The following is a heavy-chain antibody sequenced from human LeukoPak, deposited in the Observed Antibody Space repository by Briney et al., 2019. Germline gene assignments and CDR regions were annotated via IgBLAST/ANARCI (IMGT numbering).Heavy chain of an antibody. CDR3: AKDLSVWAGDPLDY. D-gene: IGHD4-17*01. CDR1: GFTFNNYA. CDR2: ISGSGGST. Sequence: GGSLRLSCAASGFTFNNYAMSWVRQAPGKGLEWVSVISGSGGSTYYADSVKGRFTISRDNSKNTLYLQMNSLRAEDTAVYYCAKDLSVWAGDPLDYWGQGTLVTVSS. V-gene: IGHV3-23*01. J-gene: IGHJ4*02.